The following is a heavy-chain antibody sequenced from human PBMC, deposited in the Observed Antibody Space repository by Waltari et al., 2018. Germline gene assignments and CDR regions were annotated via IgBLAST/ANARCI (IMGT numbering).Heavy chain of an antibody. CDR2: IIPSFGTA. CDR3: ATPGTIYYDSSGYYYGFDY. D-gene: IGHD3-22*01. J-gene: IGHJ4*02. CDR1: GGTFSSYA. Sequence: QVQLVQSGAEVKKPGSSVKVSCKASGGTFSSYAISWVRQAPGQGLEWMGGIIPSFGTANYEQKFQGRVTITADESTSTAYMELSSLRSEDTAVYHCATPGTIYYDSSGYYYGFDYWGQGTLVTVSS. V-gene: IGHV1-69*01.